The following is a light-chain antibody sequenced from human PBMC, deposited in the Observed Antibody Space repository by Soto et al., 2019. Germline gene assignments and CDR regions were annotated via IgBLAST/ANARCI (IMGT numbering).Light chain of an antibody. Sequence: EIMMTQSPSTLSVSPGERATLSCRASQSVSSNLAWYQQNPGHAPRLLIYGPSTRATGIPARFSGSGSGTEFTLTFSSLHSEDFAVDYWQQYNTWPFTFGQGTRLEIQ. CDR1: QSVSSN. CDR3: QQYNTWPFT. CDR2: GPS. J-gene: IGKJ5*01. V-gene: IGKV3-15*01.